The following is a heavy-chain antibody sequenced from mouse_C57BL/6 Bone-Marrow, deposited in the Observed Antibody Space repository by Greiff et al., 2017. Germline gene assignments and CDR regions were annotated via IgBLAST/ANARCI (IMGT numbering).Heavy chain of an antibody. D-gene: IGHD2-5*01. CDR3: ARPYYSNYWYFDV. V-gene: IGHV1-55*01. CDR1: GYTFTSYW. J-gene: IGHJ1*03. Sequence: QVQLQQPGAELVKPGASVKMSCKASGYTFTSYWITWVKQRPGQGLGWIGDIYPGSGSTNYNEKFKSKATLTVDTSSRTAYMQLSSLTSEDSAVYYCARPYYSNYWYFDVWGTGTTVTVSS. CDR2: IYPGSGST.